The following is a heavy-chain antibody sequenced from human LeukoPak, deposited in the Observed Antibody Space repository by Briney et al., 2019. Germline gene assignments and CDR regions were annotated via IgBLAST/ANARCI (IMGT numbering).Heavy chain of an antibody. V-gene: IGHV1-2*02. CDR2: INPNSGGT. CDR1: GYTFTGYY. Sequence: VASVKVSCKAFGYTFTGYYMHWVRQAPGQGLEWMGWINPNSGGTNYEQKFQGRVIMTRDTSISTAYMELSRLRFDDTAVYYCARHMTTANNWFDPWGQGTLVTVSS. CDR3: ARHMTTANNWFDP. J-gene: IGHJ5*02. D-gene: IGHD4-17*01.